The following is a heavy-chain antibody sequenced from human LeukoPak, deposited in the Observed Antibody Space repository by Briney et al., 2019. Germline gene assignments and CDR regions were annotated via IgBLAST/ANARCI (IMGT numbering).Heavy chain of an antibody. CDR2: ISTYNGNT. Sequence: ASVKVSCKASGYTFTSYGISWVRQAPGQGLEWMGWISTYNGNTIFVQKLQGRVTMTTDTSTSTAYMELRSLRSDDTAVYYCARAYGSSSGPDYWGQGTLVTVSS. V-gene: IGHV1-18*01. CDR1: GYTFTSYG. J-gene: IGHJ4*02. CDR3: ARAYGSSSGPDY. D-gene: IGHD6-6*01.